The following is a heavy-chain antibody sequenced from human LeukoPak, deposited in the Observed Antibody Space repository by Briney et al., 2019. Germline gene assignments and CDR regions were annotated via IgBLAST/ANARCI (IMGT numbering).Heavy chain of an antibody. CDR3: AREIKTNYYFDY. CDR1: GFTFSNYW. CDR2: INQDGGEK. D-gene: IGHD1-7*01. Sequence: GGSLRLSCAASGFTFSNYWMSWVRQAPGKGLEWVANINQDGGEKYYVDSVKGRFTISRDNAKNSLYLQMNSLRAEDTAVYYCAREIKTNYYFDYWGQGTLVTVSS. V-gene: IGHV3-7*01. J-gene: IGHJ4*02.